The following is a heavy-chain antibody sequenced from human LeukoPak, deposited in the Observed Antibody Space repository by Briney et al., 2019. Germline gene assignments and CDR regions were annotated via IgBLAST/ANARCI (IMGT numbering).Heavy chain of an antibody. V-gene: IGHV3-20*04. CDR3: TRDARLDCSTTSCYGAFDI. J-gene: IGHJ3*02. Sequence: GGSLRLSCAASGFTFDDYRMSWVRQAPGKGLEYVSALNWIGCSTGYTDSVKGRFTISRDNAKNSLYLQMSSLRAEDTAFYYCTRDARLDCSTTSCYGAFDIWGQGTMVTVSS. D-gene: IGHD2-2*01. CDR1: GFTFDDYR. CDR2: LNWIGCST.